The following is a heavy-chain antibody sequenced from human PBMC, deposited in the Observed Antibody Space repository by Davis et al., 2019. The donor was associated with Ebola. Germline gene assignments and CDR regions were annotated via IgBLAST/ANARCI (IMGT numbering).Heavy chain of an antibody. J-gene: IGHJ4*02. CDR1: GGSFSGYY. CDR2: INHSGST. V-gene: IGHV4-34*01. CDR3: ASQTWIQLWLN. D-gene: IGHD5-18*01. Sequence: PGGSLRLSCAVYGGSFSGYYWSWIRQPPGKGLEWIGEINHSGSTNYNPSLKSRVTMPVDTSKNQFSLKLSSVTAADTAVYYCASQTWIQLWLNWGQGTLVTVSS.